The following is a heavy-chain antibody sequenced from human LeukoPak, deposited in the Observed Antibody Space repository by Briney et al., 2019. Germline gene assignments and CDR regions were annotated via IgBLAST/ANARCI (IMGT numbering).Heavy chain of an antibody. CDR1: GGSFSGYY. V-gene: IGHV4-34*01. CDR2: INHSGST. Sequence: SETLSLTCAVYGGSFSGYYWSWIRQPPGKGLEWIGEINHSGSTNYNPSLKSRVTISVDTSKNQFSLKLSSVTAADTTVYYCARLTTTYYYDSSGYYILPDYFDYWGQGTLVTVSS. CDR3: ARLTTTYYYDSSGYYILPDYFDY. D-gene: IGHD3-22*01. J-gene: IGHJ4*02.